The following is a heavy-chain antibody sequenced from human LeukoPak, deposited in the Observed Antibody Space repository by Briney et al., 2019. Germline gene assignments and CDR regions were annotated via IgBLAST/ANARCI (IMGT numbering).Heavy chain of an antibody. Sequence: SETLSLTCTVSGGXISSSSAYWGWIRQPPGKGLEWIGSIYYSKNTYYNPSLKSTVTISADTSKNQFSLTLGSVSATDTAVYYCVSPRGFSYGYFDYWGQGTLVTVSS. CDR1: GGXISSSSAY. J-gene: IGHJ4*02. CDR3: VSPRGFSYGYFDY. D-gene: IGHD5-18*01. V-gene: IGHV4-39*01. CDR2: IYYSKNT.